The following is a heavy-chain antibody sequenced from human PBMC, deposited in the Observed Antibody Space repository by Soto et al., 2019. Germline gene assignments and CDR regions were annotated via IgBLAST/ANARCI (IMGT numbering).Heavy chain of an antibody. CDR3: ARDDFLCAGGRCYGVPFDV. J-gene: IGHJ6*04. Sequence: EVQLVESGGGLVQPGGSLRLSCAASGFTVSSKYMSWVRQAPGKGLEWVSLIQSGGPTYYADSVKGRFTISRDTSENTGHIQMDSLRAEDTAVYYCARDDFLCAGGRCYGVPFDVWGKWTTVTVSS. CDR1: GFTVSSKY. CDR2: IQSGGPT. V-gene: IGHV3-66*01. D-gene: IGHD2-15*01.